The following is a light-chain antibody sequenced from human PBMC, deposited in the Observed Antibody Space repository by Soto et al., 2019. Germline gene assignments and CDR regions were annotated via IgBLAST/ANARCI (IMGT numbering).Light chain of an antibody. V-gene: IGLV2-14*01. CDR1: SSDVGGYKY. CDR3: SSYTNSNALL. CDR2: EVS. J-gene: IGLJ3*02. Sequence: QSALTQPASVSGSPGQSITISCTGTSSDVGGYKYVSWYQQHPGKAPKLMIFEVSNRPSGVSDRFSGSKSGNTASLTISGLQPEDEADYYCSSYTNSNALLFGGGTKLTVL.